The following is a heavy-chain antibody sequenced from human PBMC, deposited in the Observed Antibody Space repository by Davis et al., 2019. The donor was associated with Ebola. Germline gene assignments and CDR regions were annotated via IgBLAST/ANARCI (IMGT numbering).Heavy chain of an antibody. J-gene: IGHJ6*02. V-gene: IGHV3-53*04. Sequence: GGSLRLSCAASGFTVSSNYMSWVRHAPGKGLEWVSVIYSGGITYYADSVKGRFTISRHNSKNTLYLQLNSLRAEDKAVYYCARDGGYCTNGVCPRDGMDVWGQGTTVTVSS. CDR1: GFTVSSNY. CDR2: IYSGGIT. CDR3: ARDGGYCTNGVCPRDGMDV. D-gene: IGHD2-8*01.